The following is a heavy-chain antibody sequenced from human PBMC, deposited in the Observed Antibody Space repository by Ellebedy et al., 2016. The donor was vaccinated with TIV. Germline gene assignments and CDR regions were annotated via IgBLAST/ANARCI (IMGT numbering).Heavy chain of an antibody. J-gene: IGHJ3*02. Sequence: GESLKISXAASGFTFSSYGMHWVRQAPGKGLEWVAVISYDGSNKYYADSVKGRFTISRDNSKNTLYLQMNSLRAEDTAVYYCAKAAKNSLYAFDIWGQGTMVTVSS. CDR1: GFTFSSYG. D-gene: IGHD2-15*01. CDR2: ISYDGSNK. CDR3: AKAAKNSLYAFDI. V-gene: IGHV3-30*18.